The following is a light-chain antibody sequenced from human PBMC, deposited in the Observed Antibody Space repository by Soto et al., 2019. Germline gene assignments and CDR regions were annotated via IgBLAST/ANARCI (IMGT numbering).Light chain of an antibody. J-gene: IGLJ1*01. Sequence: QSALTQPASVSGSPGQSITISCTGTSSDVGGYNYVSWYQHHPGKAPKLMIYYVSNRPSVVSNRFSGSKSGNTASLTISGLQPEDEADYYCSSYTTSNTRQIVFGTGTKLTVL. V-gene: IGLV2-14*03. CDR3: SSYTTSNTRQIV. CDR1: SSDVGGYNY. CDR2: YVS.